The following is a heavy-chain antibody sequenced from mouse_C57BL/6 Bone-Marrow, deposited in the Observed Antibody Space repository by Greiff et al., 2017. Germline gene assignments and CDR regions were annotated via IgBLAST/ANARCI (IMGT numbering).Heavy chain of an antibody. CDR1: GFNIKDDY. CDR3: TTLIFFDV. V-gene: IGHV14-4*01. Sequence: EVKLQQSGAELVRPGASVKLSCTASGFNIKDDYMHWVKQRPEQGLEWIGWIDPENGDTEYASKFQGKATITADTSSNTAYLQLSSLTSEDTAVYYCTTLIFFDVWGTGTTVTVSS. D-gene: IGHD1-1*01. CDR2: IDPENGDT. J-gene: IGHJ1*03.